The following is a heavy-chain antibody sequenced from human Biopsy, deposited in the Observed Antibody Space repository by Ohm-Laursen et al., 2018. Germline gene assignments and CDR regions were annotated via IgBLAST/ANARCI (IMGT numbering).Heavy chain of an antibody. D-gene: IGHD6-19*01. Sequence: SDTLSLTWPVSGYSISSDYRWGWIRQAPGKTLEWLGNIFKDGNTHYNPSLRSRLIISIDTSKNQFSLMMTSVSGADTAVYFCARVGSGWAPFDKWGPGTLVTVS. J-gene: IGHJ4*02. CDR2: IFKDGNT. CDR3: ARVGSGWAPFDK. CDR1: GYSISSDYR. V-gene: IGHV4-38-2*02.